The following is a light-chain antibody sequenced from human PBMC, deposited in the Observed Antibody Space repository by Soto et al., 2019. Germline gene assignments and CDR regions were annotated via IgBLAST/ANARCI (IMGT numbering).Light chain of an antibody. V-gene: IGLV2-14*01. CDR1: SSDVGTYDY. J-gene: IGLJ1*01. CDR3: SSYTSSSTLDV. CDR2: EVA. Sequence: QSVLTQPASVSGSPGQSITISCTGTSSDVGTYDYLSWYQQYPGKAPKLIIYEVADRPSGVSNRFSGSKSGNTASLTISGLQAEDEADYYCSSYTSSSTLDVFGTGTKVTVL.